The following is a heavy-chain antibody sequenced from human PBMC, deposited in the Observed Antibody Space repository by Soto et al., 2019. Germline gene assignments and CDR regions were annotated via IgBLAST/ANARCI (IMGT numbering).Heavy chain of an antibody. CDR2: IIPILGIA. D-gene: IGHD2-2*01. CDR3: ARTRTDIVVVPAAMHGWFDP. V-gene: IGHV1-69*02. J-gene: IGHJ5*02. Sequence: QVQLVQSGAEVKKPGSSVKVSCKASGGTFSSYTISWVRQAPGQGLEWMGRIIPILGIANYAQKFQGRVTITAVKPTSTAYMELSSLRAEEAAVYYCARTRTDIVVVPAAMHGWFDPWGQGTLVTVSS. CDR1: GGTFSSYT.